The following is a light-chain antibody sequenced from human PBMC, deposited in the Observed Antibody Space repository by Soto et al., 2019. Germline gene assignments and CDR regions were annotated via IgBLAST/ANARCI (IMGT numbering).Light chain of an antibody. CDR1: PSVTNY. J-gene: IGKJ4*01. Sequence: EIVLTQSPATGSLSRRGRASLSCRASPSVTNYLPWYQQTPGQPPRLLIYGASSRATGIPDRFSGSGSGTDFTLTLSRLEPEDFAVYYCQQYGSSPPLTFGGGTKVDIK. CDR3: QQYGSSPPLT. CDR2: GAS. V-gene: IGKV3-20*01.